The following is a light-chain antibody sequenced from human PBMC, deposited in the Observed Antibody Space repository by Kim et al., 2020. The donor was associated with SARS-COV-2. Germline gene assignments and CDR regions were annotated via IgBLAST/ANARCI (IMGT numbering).Light chain of an antibody. V-gene: IGLV2-23*02. CDR1: DSDVGSYNL. Sequence: QSALTQPVSVSGSPGQSITISCTGSDSDVGSYNLVSWYQQLPNKAPKHIIFEVRKRPSGISNRFSGSKSGNTASLTISGLQADDEADYYCCSYTGSRWVFGGGTKLTVL. J-gene: IGLJ3*02. CDR2: EVR. CDR3: CSYTGSRWV.